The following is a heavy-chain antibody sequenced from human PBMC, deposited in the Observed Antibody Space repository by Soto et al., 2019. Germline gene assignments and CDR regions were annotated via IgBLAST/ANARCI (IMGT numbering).Heavy chain of an antibody. CDR2: IYYSGST. CDR1: GGSISSYY. D-gene: IGHD3-22*01. Sequence: ASETLALTCTVSGGSISSYYGSWIRQPPGKGLEWIGYIYYSGSTNYNPSLKSRVTISVDTSKNQFSLKLSSVTAADTAVYYCARAIDYDSSGYYTRWGDAFDIWGQGTMVTVSS. J-gene: IGHJ3*02. CDR3: ARAIDYDSSGYYTRWGDAFDI. V-gene: IGHV4-59*01.